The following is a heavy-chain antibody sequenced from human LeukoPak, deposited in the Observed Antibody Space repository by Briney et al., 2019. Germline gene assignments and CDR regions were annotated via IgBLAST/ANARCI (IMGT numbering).Heavy chain of an antibody. CDR3: AKDPRLTTVTTGGSFLRY. J-gene: IGHJ4*02. D-gene: IGHD4-17*01. V-gene: IGHV3-23*01. CDR2: IFPSSDEI. CDR1: GFTFSTFA. Sequence: GGSLRLSCVASGFTFSTFAMIWVRQPPGKGLEWVSSIFPSSDEIHYADSVRGRFAISRDNSKNTLYLQMNSLRAEDTAVYYCAKDPRLTTVTTGGSFLRYWGQGTLVTVSS.